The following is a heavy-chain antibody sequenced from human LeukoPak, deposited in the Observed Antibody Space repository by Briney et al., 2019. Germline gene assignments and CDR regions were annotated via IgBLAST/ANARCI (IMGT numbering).Heavy chain of an antibody. CDR1: GGSFSGYY. CDR2: IYYSGST. V-gene: IGHV4-31*11. CDR3: ARLPVDTAMGVDY. Sequence: SETLSLTCAVYGGSFSGYYWSSIRQHPGKGLEWIGYIYYSGSTYYNPSLKSRVTISVDTSKNQFSLKLSSVTAADTAVYYCARLPVDTAMGVDYWGQGTLVTVSS. D-gene: IGHD5-18*01. J-gene: IGHJ4*02.